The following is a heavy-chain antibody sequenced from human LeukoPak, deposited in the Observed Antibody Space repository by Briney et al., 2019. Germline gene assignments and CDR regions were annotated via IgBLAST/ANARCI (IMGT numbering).Heavy chain of an antibody. CDR1: GFTVSSNY. Sequence: GGSLRLSCAASGFTVSSNYMSWVRQAPGKGLEWVSVIYRGGSTYYSDSVKGRFTISRDTSKNTLYLQMNSLRAEDTAVYYCARDNVDTAMAYYYGMDVWGQGTTVTVSS. D-gene: IGHD5-18*01. CDR2: IYRGGST. J-gene: IGHJ6*02. V-gene: IGHV3-53*01. CDR3: ARDNVDTAMAYYYGMDV.